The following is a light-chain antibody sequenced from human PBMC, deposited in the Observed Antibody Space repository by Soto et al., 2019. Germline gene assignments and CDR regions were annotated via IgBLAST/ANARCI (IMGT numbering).Light chain of an antibody. J-gene: IGKJ4*01. CDR2: AAS. Sequence: EIQMTQSPSSLSASVGDRVTITCRASQSISGYLNWYQQKPGKAPKLLIYAASSLQSGVPSRFSGSGSGTDFTLTISSLQPEDFATYYCQQSYSTMLTFGGGTKVDIK. CDR1: QSISGY. CDR3: QQSYSTMLT. V-gene: IGKV1-39*01.